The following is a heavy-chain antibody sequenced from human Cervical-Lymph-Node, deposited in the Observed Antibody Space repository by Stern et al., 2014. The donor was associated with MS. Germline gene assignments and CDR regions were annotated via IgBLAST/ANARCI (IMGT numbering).Heavy chain of an antibody. Sequence: VQLGQSGAEVKKPGESLKISCKGSGYSFTSYWIGWVRQMPGKGLEWMGIIYPGDSDPRCGPSFQGQVTISADKSISTAYLQWSSLKASDTAMYYCARAGYSYGYQYNWFDPWGQGTLVTVSS. J-gene: IGHJ5*02. CDR2: IYPGDSDP. CDR1: GYSFTSYW. CDR3: ARAGYSYGYQYNWFDP. V-gene: IGHV5-51*01. D-gene: IGHD5-18*01.